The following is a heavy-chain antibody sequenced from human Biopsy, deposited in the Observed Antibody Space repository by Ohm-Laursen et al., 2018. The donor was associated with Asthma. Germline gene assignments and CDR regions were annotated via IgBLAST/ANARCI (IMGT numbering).Heavy chain of an antibody. J-gene: IGHJ4*02. CDR2: INSVFGTT. CDR1: GGTFNTYV. CDR3: ARKAGSCISRTCYSLDF. V-gene: IGHV1-69*01. D-gene: IGHD2-2*01. Sequence: SSVKVSCKSLGGTFNTYVIGWARQAPGQGREWMGGINSVFGTTTYPQKFQDRVTITADDSTSTVYMELSSLRSEDTAVYYCARKAGSCISRTCYSLDFRGQGTLVTVSS.